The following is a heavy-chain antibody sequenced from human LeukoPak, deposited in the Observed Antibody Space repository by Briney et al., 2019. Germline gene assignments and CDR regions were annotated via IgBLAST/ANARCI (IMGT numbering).Heavy chain of an antibody. CDR3: ARGPELERFDY. Sequence: SVKVSCKSSGGTFSSYAFSWLRQAPAQGVEWMGVIIPKFGTANYEQKIQGRVTITTDETTSTAYMELSSLRCEDTAVYYCARGPELERFDYWGQGTLVTVSS. CDR1: GGTFSSYA. CDR2: IIPKFGTA. J-gene: IGHJ4*02. V-gene: IGHV1-69*05. D-gene: IGHD1-1*01.